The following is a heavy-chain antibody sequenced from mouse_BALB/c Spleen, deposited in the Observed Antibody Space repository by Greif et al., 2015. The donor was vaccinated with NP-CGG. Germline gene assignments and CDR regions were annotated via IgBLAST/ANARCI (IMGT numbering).Heavy chain of an antibody. J-gene: IGHJ1*01. D-gene: IGHD2-1*01. CDR1: GFSLTSYD. CDR3: VREDYGNYWYFDV. CDR2: IRTGGGT. V-gene: IGHV2-9-2*01. Sequence: VMLVESGPGLVAPSQSLSITCTVSGFSLTSYDISWIRQPPGKGLEWLGVIRTGGGTNYNSAFMSRLSISKDNSKSQVFLKMNSLQTDDTAIYYCVREDYGNYWYFDVWGAGTTVTVSS.